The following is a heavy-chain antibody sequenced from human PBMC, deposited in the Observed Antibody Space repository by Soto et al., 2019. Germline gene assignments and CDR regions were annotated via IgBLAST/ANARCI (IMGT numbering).Heavy chain of an antibody. CDR2: IWFDGSKV. CDR3: ARDPLGYCTTSTCPFYNAIDI. J-gene: IGHJ6*02. D-gene: IGHD2-8*01. CDR1: GFTFTTYG. V-gene: IGHV3-33*01. Sequence: GGSLRLSXAASGFTFTTYGFHWVRQAPGKGLEWVALIWFDGSKVYYADSVKGRFTISRDSSKNTVSLEMNSLRAEDTAVYYCARDPLGYCTTSTCPFYNAIDIWGQGTTVTVSS.